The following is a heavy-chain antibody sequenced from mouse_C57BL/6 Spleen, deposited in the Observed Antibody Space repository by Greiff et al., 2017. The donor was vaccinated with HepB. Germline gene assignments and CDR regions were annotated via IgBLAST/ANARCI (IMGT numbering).Heavy chain of an antibody. CDR3: ARRGRGWYFDV. J-gene: IGHJ1*03. D-gene: IGHD3-3*01. Sequence: EVMLVESEGGLVQPGSSMKLSCTASGFTFSDYYMAWVRQVPEKGLEWVANINYDGSSTYYLDSLKSRFIISRDNAKNILYLQMSSLKSEDTDTYYCARRGRGWYFDVWGTGTTVTVSS. V-gene: IGHV5-16*01. CDR2: INYDGSST. CDR1: GFTFSDYY.